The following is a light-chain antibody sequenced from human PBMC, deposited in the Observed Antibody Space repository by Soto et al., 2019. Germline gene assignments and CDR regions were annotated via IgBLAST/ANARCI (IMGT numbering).Light chain of an antibody. J-gene: IGLJ3*02. Sequence: QAVVTQPPSASGTPGQRVTISCSGSSSNIGSNTLNWYQQLPGTAPKLLIYSNNQRPSGVPDRFSGSKSGTSASLAISGLQSEDEADYYCATWDDSLNAWVFGGGTQLTVL. V-gene: IGLV1-44*01. CDR2: SNN. CDR1: SSNIGSNT. CDR3: ATWDDSLNAWV.